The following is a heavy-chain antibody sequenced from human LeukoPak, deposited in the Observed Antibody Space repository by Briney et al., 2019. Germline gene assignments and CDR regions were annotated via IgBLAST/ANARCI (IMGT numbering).Heavy chain of an antibody. Sequence: GGSLRLSCAASGFTVSSNYMSWVRQAPGKGLEWVSVIYSGGSTYYADSVKGRFTISRDNSKNTLYLQMNSLRAEDTAVYYCARGSYDLQPVHSGGGWFDPWGQGTLVTVSS. J-gene: IGHJ5*02. D-gene: IGHD3-3*01. V-gene: IGHV3-66*01. CDR3: ARGSYDLQPVHSGGGWFDP. CDR2: IYSGGST. CDR1: GFTVSSNY.